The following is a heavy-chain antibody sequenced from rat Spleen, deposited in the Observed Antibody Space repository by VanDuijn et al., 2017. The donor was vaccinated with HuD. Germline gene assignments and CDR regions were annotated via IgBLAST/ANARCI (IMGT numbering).Heavy chain of an antibody. V-gene: IGHV5-29*01. D-gene: IGHD1-12*02. CDR2: ISYAGSST. CDR3: AKGNYYYDGFDF. CDR1: GFTFSNYG. Sequence: EVQLVESGGGLVQPGRSLKLSCAASGFTFSNYGMAWVRQAPTKGLEWVATISYAGSSTYYRDSVKGRFTISRDNAKSTLYLQMDSLRSEDTATYYCAKGNYYYDGFDFWGPGTMVTVSS. J-gene: IGHJ1*01.